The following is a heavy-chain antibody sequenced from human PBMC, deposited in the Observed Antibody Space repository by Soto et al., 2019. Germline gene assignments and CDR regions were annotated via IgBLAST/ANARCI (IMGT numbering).Heavy chain of an antibody. J-gene: IGHJ2*01. Sequence: PGGSLRLSCAASGFTFSSCAMGWVRQAPGKGLEWVSVISGSGGSTYYADAVKGRFTISRDNSKNTLYLQMNSLRAEDTAVYYCAKRTVGWYFDLWGRGTLVTVSS. CDR3: AKRTVGWYFDL. CDR2: ISGSGGST. D-gene: IGHD4-17*01. CDR1: GFTFSSCA. V-gene: IGHV3-23*01.